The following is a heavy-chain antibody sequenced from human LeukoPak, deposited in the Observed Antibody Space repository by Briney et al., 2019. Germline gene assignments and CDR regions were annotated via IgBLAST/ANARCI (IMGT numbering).Heavy chain of an antibody. CDR3: ARSYSYCSSTSCRRKYYFDY. J-gene: IGHJ4*02. CDR1: GGSFSGYY. Sequence: SETLSLTCAVYGGSFSGYYWSWIRQPPGKGLEWIGEINHSGSTNYNPSLKSRVTISVDTSKNQFSLKLSSVTAAVTAVYYCARSYSYCSSTSCRRKYYFDYWGQGTLVTVSS. V-gene: IGHV4-34*01. D-gene: IGHD2-2*01. CDR2: INHSGST.